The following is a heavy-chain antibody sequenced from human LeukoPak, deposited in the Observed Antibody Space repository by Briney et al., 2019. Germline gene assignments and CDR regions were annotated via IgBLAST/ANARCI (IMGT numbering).Heavy chain of an antibody. V-gene: IGHV3-30-3*01. D-gene: IGHD2-15*01. Sequence: GGSLRLSCAASGFTFSSYAMHWVRQAPGKGLEWVAVISYDGSNKYYADSVEGRFTISRDNSKNTLYLQMNSLRAEDTAVYYCARASGYCSGGSCYEAFDIWGQGTMVTVSS. J-gene: IGHJ3*02. CDR2: ISYDGSNK. CDR3: ARASGYCSGGSCYEAFDI. CDR1: GFTFSSYA.